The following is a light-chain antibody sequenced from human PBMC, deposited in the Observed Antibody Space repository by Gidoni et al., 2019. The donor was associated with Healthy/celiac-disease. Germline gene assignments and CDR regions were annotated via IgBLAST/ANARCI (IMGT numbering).Light chain of an antibody. CDR3: QQYNSYPYT. V-gene: IGKV1-5*03. J-gene: IGKJ2*01. Sequence: DIQMTQSPSTLSASVGDRVTITCRASQSISSWLTWYQQKPGKAPKLLIYKASSLESGVPSRFSGSGSGTEFTLTISSLQPDDFATYYCQQYNSYPYTFGQGTKLEIK. CDR1: QSISSW. CDR2: KAS.